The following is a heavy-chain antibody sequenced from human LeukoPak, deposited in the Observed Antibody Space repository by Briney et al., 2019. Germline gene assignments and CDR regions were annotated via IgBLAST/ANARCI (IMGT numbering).Heavy chain of an antibody. CDR1: GGSISSYY. V-gene: IGHV4-59*01. Sequence: SETLSLTCSVSGGSISSYYWSWIRQPPGKGLEWIWYIYDSGSTNYNPSLKSRVTISVDTSKNQFSLKLSSVTAADTAVYYCARVGGTNYYYYGMDVWGQGTTVTVSS. CDR2: IYDSGST. D-gene: IGHD1-1*01. CDR3: ARVGGTNYYYYGMDV. J-gene: IGHJ6*02.